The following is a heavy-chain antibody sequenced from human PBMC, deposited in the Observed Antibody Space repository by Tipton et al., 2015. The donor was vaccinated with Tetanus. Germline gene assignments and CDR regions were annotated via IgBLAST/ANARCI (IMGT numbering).Heavy chain of an antibody. CDR1: GGTFSSYA. D-gene: IGHD3-3*01. V-gene: IGHV1-69*01. Sequence: QLVQSGAEVKKPGSSVKVSCKASGGTFSSYAISWVRQAPGQGLEWMGGIIPIFGTANYAQKFQGRVTITADESTSTAYMELSSLRSEDSAVYYCAREPWSRSYAALDIWGQGTMVTVSS. J-gene: IGHJ3*02. CDR3: AREPWSRSYAALDI. CDR2: IIPIFGTA.